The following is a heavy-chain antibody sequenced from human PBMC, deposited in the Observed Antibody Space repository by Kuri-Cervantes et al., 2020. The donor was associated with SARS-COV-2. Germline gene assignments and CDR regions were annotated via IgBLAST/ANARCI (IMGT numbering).Heavy chain of an antibody. J-gene: IGHJ4*02. D-gene: IGHD2-15*01. CDR2: ISWNSGSI. CDR1: GFTFDDYA. V-gene: IGHV3-9*01. Sequence: SLKISCAASGFTFDDYAMHWVRQAPGKGLEWFSGISWNSGSIGYADSVKGRFTISRDNAKNSLYLQMNSLRAEDTALYYCAKDMESGGSYSTFDYWGQGTLVTVSS. CDR3: AKDMESGGSYSTFDY.